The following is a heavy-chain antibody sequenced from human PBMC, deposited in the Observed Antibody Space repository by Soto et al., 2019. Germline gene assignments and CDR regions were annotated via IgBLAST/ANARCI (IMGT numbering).Heavy chain of an antibody. D-gene: IGHD4-17*01. CDR2: IIPKFDTR. V-gene: IGHV1-69*12. Sequence: QVHLVQSGAEVKKPESWVKVSCKASGGTLSNIAINWVRQAPGQGLEWVGGIIPKFDTRTYAQKFRGRVTITADESTAYMELTSLRSEDTAVYYCAIPHYGDSVYYDGLDVWGQGTAVTVSS. CDR3: AIPHYGDSVYYDGLDV. J-gene: IGHJ6*02. CDR1: GGTLSNIA.